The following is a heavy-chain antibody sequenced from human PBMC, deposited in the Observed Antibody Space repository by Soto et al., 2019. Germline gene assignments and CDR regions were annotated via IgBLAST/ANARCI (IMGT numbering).Heavy chain of an antibody. Sequence: QVQLQESGPGLVKPSQTLSLTCTVSGGSISSGGYYWSWIRQHPGKGLEWIGYIYYSGSTSYNPALTRRLIISVDTSTNQFTLKLSSVTAADTAVYSCAGGVIHWGQGTLVTVSS. CDR2: IYYSGST. D-gene: IGHD3-16*02. CDR3: AGGVIH. V-gene: IGHV4-31*03. CDR1: GGSISSGGYY. J-gene: IGHJ4*02.